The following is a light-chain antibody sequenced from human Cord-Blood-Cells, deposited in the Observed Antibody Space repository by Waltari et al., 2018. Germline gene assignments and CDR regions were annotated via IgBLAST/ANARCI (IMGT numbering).Light chain of an antibody. J-gene: IGLJ3*02. V-gene: IGLV1-47*01. Sequence: QSVLTQPPSASGTPGQRVTISCSGSSSNIGSNYVYWYQQLPGTAPKLPIYRNNPRPFRGPDRFSGSKSGTSASLAISRLRSEDEADYYCAAWDDSLSGWVFGGGTKLTVL. CDR2: RNN. CDR3: AAWDDSLSGWV. CDR1: SSNIGSNY.